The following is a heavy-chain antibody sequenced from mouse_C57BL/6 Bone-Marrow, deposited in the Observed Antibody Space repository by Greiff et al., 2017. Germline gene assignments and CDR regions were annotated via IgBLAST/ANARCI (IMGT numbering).Heavy chain of an antibody. V-gene: IGHV5-17*01. D-gene: IGHD2-4*01. CDR1: GFTFSDYG. J-gene: IGHJ4*01. CDR2: ISSGSSTI. Sequence: VQLKESGGGLVKPGGSLKLSCAASGFTFSDYGMHWVRQAPEKGLEWVAYISSGSSTIYYADTLKGRFTISRDNAKNTLFLQMTSLRSEDTAMYYCARGLRRYAMDYWGQGTSVTVSS. CDR3: ARGLRRYAMDY.